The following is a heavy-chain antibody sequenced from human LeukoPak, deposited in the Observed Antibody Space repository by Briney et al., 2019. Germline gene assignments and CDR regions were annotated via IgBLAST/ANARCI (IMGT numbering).Heavy chain of an antibody. CDR1: GGSISSSNW. D-gene: IGHD6-19*01. V-gene: IGHV4-4*02. CDR2: IYHSGST. CDR3: ARGIAVANKGFDY. J-gene: IGHJ4*02. Sequence: PSETLSLTCAVSGGSISSSNWWSWVRQPPGKGLEWIGEIYHSGSTNYNPSLKSRVTISVDKSKNQFSLKLSSVTAADTAVYYCARGIAVANKGFDYWGQGTLVTVSP.